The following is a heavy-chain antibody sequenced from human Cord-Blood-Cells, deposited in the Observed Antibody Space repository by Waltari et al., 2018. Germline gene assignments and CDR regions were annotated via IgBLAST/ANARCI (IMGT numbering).Heavy chain of an antibody. Sequence: EVQLVESGGGLVKPGGSLRLSCAASGFTFSSYSMNWVRQAPGKGLGWVSSIIGSRSYRYYADSVKGRFTISRDNAKNSLYLQMNSLRAEDTAVYYCARVNWGSGNYFDYWGQGTLVTVSS. J-gene: IGHJ4*02. D-gene: IGHD7-27*01. V-gene: IGHV3-21*01. CDR1: GFTFSSYS. CDR3: ARVNWGSGNYFDY. CDR2: IIGSRSYR.